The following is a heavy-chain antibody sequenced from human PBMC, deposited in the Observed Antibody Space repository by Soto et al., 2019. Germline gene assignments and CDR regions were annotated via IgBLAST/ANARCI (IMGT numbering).Heavy chain of an antibody. J-gene: IGHJ4*02. V-gene: IGHV4-59*07. Sequence: SDTLSLTCSVSGGSISSYYWSWIRQPPGKGLEWIGYVYYTGTSNYSPSLKSRVTMSVDTSRNLFSLKLSSVTPADTAVYYCARGPNYDFWSGYFRGWGQGALVTVSS. D-gene: IGHD3-3*01. CDR3: ARGPNYDFWSGYFRG. CDR1: GGSISSYY. CDR2: VYYTGTS.